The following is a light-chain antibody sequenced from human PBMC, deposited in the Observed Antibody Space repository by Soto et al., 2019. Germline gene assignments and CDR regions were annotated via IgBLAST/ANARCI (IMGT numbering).Light chain of an antibody. V-gene: IGLV1-47*01. CDR1: SSNIGSNY. Sequence: QSVLTQPPSASGTPGQRVTISCSGSSSNIGSNYVYWYQQLPGTAPKLLIYRNNQRPSGVPDRFSGSKSGTSASLATSGLRSEDEADYYCAAWDDSLSGPSYVFGTGTKVTVL. CDR2: RNN. CDR3: AAWDDSLSGPSYV. J-gene: IGLJ1*01.